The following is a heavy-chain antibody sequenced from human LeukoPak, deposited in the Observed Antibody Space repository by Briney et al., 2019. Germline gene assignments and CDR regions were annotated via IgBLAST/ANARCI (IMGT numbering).Heavy chain of an antibody. J-gene: IGHJ4*02. CDR1: GGSISSYY. V-gene: IGHV4-59*08. CDR2: IYYSGST. D-gene: IGHD3-10*01. Sequence: PSETLSLTCTVSGGSISSYYWSWIRQPPGKGLEWIGYIYYSGSTNYNPPLKSRVTISVDTSKNQFSLKLSSVTAADMAVYYCARRVYGSGSSVFDYWGQGTLVTVSS. CDR3: ARRVYGSGSSVFDY.